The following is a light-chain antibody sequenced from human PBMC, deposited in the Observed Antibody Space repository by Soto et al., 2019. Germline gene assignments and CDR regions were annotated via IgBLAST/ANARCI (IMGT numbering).Light chain of an antibody. CDR2: GAS. CDR3: QQYGSSPT. Sequence: EIVLTQSPGTLSLSPGERATLSCRASQSVSSSYLAWYQQKPGQAPRLLIYGASSRATGIPDRLSGSGSGTDFTLTISRLDPEDVAVYYCQQYGSSPTFGQGTKLQIK. J-gene: IGKJ2*01. CDR1: QSVSSSY. V-gene: IGKV3-20*01.